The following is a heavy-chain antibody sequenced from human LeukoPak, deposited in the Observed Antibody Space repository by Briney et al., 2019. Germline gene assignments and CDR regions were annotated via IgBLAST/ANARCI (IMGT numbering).Heavy chain of an antibody. CDR1: GFTFSSYA. D-gene: IGHD6-19*01. Sequence: AGGSLRLSCAASGFTFSSYAMSWVRQAPGKGLEWVSAISGSGGSTYYADSVKGRFTISRDNSKNTLYLQMNSLRAEDTAVYYCAKTWAVAGTGDWFDPWGQGTLVTVSS. CDR3: AKTWAVAGTGDWFDP. J-gene: IGHJ5*02. V-gene: IGHV3-23*01. CDR2: ISGSGGST.